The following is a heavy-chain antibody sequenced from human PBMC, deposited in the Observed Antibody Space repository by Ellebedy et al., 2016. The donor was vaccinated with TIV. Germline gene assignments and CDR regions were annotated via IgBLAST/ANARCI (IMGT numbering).Heavy chain of an antibody. CDR2: IGTDMGNT. D-gene: IGHD6-6*01. CDR3: ARDRDIRSSSDFQH. V-gene: IGHV1-18*04. CDR1: GYTFTDYG. J-gene: IGHJ1*01. Sequence: AASVQVSCKASGYTFTDYGITWLRQAPGQGLERKGWIGTDMGNTNYAQKFRGRVTMTTDTSTTTGYMELRSLRSDDTALYYCARDRDIRSSSDFQHWGQGTLVTVSS.